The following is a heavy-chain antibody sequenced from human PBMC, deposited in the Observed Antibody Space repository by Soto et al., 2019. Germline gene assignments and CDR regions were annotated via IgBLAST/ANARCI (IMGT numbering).Heavy chain of an antibody. D-gene: IGHD4-17*01. V-gene: IGHV3-30-3*02. J-gene: IGHJ6*02. CDR2: ISYDGSNK. CDR3: AKQPVTTYYYYGMDV. Sequence: GGSLRLSCAASGFTFSSYAMHWVRQAPGKGLEWVAVISYDGSNKYYADSVEGRFTISRDNSKNTLYLQMNSLRAEDTAVYYCAKQPVTTYYYYGMDVWGQGTTVTVSS. CDR1: GFTFSSYA.